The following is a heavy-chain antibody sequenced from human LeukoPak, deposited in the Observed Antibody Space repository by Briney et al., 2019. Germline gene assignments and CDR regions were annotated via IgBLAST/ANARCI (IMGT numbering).Heavy chain of an antibody. V-gene: IGHV3-53*01. Sequence: GGSLRLSCAASGFTVSSNYISWVRQAPGKVLEWVSVIYSGGSTYYADSVKGRFTTSRDNAKNSLYLQMNSLRAEDTAVYYCARAWTGYSYGDYWGQGTLVTVSS. J-gene: IGHJ4*02. CDR3: ARAWTGYSYGDY. D-gene: IGHD5-18*01. CDR1: GFTVSSNY. CDR2: IYSGGST.